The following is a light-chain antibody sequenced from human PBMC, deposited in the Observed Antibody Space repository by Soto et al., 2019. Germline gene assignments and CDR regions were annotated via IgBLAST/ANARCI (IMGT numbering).Light chain of an antibody. Sequence: QSALTQPASVSGSPGQSITISCTGTSSDIGNYNLVSWYQQHPGKAPKLMIYEGSKRPSGVSNRFSGSKSGNTASLTISGLQAEDEADYFCCSYAGSDVIVFGGGTKVTVL. V-gene: IGLV2-23*01. CDR2: EGS. CDR3: CSYAGSDVIV. J-gene: IGLJ2*01. CDR1: SSDIGNYNL.